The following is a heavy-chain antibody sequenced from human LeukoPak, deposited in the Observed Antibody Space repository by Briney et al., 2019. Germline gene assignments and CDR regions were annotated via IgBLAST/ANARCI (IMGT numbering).Heavy chain of an antibody. CDR2: IYYSGST. J-gene: IGHJ4*02. D-gene: IGHD6-19*01. CDR1: GGSISSSNYY. V-gene: IGHV4-39*01. CDR3: ARHASVDGNWPRPLDY. Sequence: SETLSLTCTVSGGSISSSNYYWGWIRQPPGKGLEWIGNIYYSGSTYYKPSLKTRVTISVDTSKNQFTQKLTSVTAADTAVYYCARHASVDGNWPRPLDYWGQGSLVTVSS.